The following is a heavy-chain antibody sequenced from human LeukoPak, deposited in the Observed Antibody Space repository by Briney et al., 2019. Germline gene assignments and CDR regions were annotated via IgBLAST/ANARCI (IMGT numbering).Heavy chain of an antibody. J-gene: IGHJ4*02. CDR2: ISGSGGST. CDR3: ARVVPPTDYGSGSYFWDPYYFDY. Sequence: GGSLRLSCAASGFSFSNYAMTWVRQAPGKGLEWVSAISGSGGSTYYADSVKGRFTISRDNSKNTLYLQMNSLRAEDTAVYYCARVVPPTDYGSGSYFWDPYYFDYWGQGTLVTVSS. V-gene: IGHV3-23*01. CDR1: GFSFSNYA. D-gene: IGHD3-10*01.